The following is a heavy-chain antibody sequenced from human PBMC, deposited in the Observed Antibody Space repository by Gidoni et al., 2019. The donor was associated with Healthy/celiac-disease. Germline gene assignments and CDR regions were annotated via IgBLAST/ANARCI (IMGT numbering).Heavy chain of an antibody. V-gene: IGHV3-48*03. CDR2: ISSSGSTI. D-gene: IGHD6-13*01. J-gene: IGHJ6*02. Sequence: EVQLVESGGGLVQPGGSLRLSCAASGFPFSSYEMNWVRQAPGKGLEWVSYISSSGSTIYYADSVKGRFTISRDNAKNSLYLQMNSLRAEDTAVYYCARTYSSSWSYYYGMDVWGQGTTVTVSS. CDR3: ARTYSSSWSYYYGMDV. CDR1: GFPFSSYE.